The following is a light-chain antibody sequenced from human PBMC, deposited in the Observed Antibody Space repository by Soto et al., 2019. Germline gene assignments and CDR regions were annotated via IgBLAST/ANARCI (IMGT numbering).Light chain of an antibody. J-gene: IGKJ1*01. CDR2: SAS. CDR1: QSVSSN. V-gene: IGKV3-15*01. CDR3: KQYDNWPRT. Sequence: EIVITQSPATLSVSPGEIATLPCRASQSVSSNLAWYQQKPGQAPRLLIYSASTRAIGIPARFSGSGSGTEFTLTISSLQSEDYAVYYCKQYDNWPRTFGQGTKVEIX.